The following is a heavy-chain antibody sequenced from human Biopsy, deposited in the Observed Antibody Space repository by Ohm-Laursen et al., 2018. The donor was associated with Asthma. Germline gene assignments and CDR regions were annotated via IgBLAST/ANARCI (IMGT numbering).Heavy chain of an antibody. D-gene: IGHD2-21*02. CDR1: GDSIDSGDYS. CDR2: IYRNGDT. CDR3: ARGWNCGGDCYSLDS. Sequence: SQTLSLTCAVSGDSIDSGDYSWTWIRQSPGAGREWIGYIYRNGDTYYNPTLKNRVTISIDRSKNQFSLRLRSVTAADTAVYYCARGWNCGGDCYSLDSWGQGTLVTVSS. J-gene: IGHJ4*02. V-gene: IGHV4-30-2*06.